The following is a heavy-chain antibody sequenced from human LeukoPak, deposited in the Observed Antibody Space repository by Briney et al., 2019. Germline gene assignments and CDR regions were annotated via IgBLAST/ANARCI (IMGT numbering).Heavy chain of an antibody. D-gene: IGHD6-13*01. Sequence: GASVKVSCKASGYTFTSYYMHWVRQAPGQGLEWMGIINPSGGSTSYAQKFQGRVTITRNTSISTAYMELSSLRSEDTAVYYCARAAYSSSWSYYYYYMDVWGKGTTVTVSS. CDR3: ARAAYSSSWSYYYYYMDV. V-gene: IGHV1-46*01. CDR1: GYTFTSYY. CDR2: INPSGGST. J-gene: IGHJ6*03.